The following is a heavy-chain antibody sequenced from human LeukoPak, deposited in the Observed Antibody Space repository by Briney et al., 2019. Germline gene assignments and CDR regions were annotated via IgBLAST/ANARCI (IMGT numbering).Heavy chain of an antibody. CDR2: INPNSGGT. CDR3: ALGGLITIFGVVTNLPFDP. CDR1: GYTFTGYY. J-gene: IGHJ5*02. V-gene: IGHV1-2*02. Sequence: ASVKVSCKASGYTFTGYYMHWVRQAPGQGLEWMGWINPNSGGTNYAQKFQGRVTMTRDTSISTAYMELSSLRSEDTAVYYCALGGLITIFGVVTNLPFDPWGQGTLVTVSS. D-gene: IGHD3-3*01.